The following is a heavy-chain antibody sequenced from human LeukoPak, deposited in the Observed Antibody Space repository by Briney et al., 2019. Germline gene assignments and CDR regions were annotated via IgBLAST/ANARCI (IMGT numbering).Heavy chain of an antibody. J-gene: IGHJ4*02. CDR1: GGSISSYY. CDR3: ARGVYIAAAQYGY. Sequence: ASETLSLTCTVSGGSISSYYWSWIRQPPGKGMEWIGYIYYSGTTNYNPSLKSRVTISVATSKNQFFLKLSSVTAADTAVYYCARGVYIAAAQYGYWGQGTLVTVSS. CDR2: IYYSGTT. V-gene: IGHV4-59*01. D-gene: IGHD6-13*01.